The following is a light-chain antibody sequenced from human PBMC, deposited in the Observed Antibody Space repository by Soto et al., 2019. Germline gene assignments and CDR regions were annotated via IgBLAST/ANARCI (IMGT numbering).Light chain of an antibody. CDR2: GVS. J-gene: IGLJ1*01. CDR3: SSDTSSATLYV. CDR1: SSDLAIYNY. V-gene: IGLV2-14*01. Sequence: QSVLTQPASVSGSPGQSITISCTGTSSDLAIYNYVSWYQQHPGKAPKLMIYGVSTRPSGVSNRFSGSKSGNTASLTISGLEAQDQAVYNSSSDTSSATLYVFGTGTKVTVL.